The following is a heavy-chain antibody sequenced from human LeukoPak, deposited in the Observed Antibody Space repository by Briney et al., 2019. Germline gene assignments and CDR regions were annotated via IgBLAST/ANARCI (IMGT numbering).Heavy chain of an antibody. Sequence: PGGSLGLSCAAPGFTFSSYSMNWVRQAPGKGLEWVSFISSSSSTIYYADSVKGRFTISRDNAKNSLYLQMNSLRAEDTAVYYCARDRGGSYSAIDYWGQGTLVTVSS. J-gene: IGHJ4*02. CDR1: GFTFSSYS. V-gene: IGHV3-48*04. CDR3: ARDRGGSYSAIDY. CDR2: ISSSSSTI. D-gene: IGHD1-26*01.